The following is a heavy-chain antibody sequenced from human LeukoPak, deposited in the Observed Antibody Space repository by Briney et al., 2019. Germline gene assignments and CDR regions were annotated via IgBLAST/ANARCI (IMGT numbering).Heavy chain of an antibody. Sequence: PSETLSLTCTVSGGSISSSSYYWGWIRQPPGKGLEWIGSIYYSGSTYYNPSLKSRVTISVDTSKNQFSLKLSSVTAADTAVYYCARADYYGSGSYLLNWFDPWGQGTLVTVSS. CDR1: GGSISSSSYY. V-gene: IGHV4-39*07. CDR3: ARADYYGSGSYLLNWFDP. CDR2: IYYSGST. J-gene: IGHJ5*02. D-gene: IGHD3-10*01.